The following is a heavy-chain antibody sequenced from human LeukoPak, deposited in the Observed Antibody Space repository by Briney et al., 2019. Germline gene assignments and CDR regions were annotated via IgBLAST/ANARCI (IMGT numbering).Heavy chain of an antibody. V-gene: IGHV4-4*07. D-gene: IGHD2-15*01. CDR1: GDSISGYY. Sequence: SETLSLTCTVSGDSISGYYWSWIRQPAGKGLEWIGRIYTSGSTNYNPSLKSRVTISVDTSNNQFSLRLSSVTAADTAVFYCARGGWSYFDYWGQGTLVTVSS. CDR3: ARGGWSYFDY. CDR2: IYTSGST. J-gene: IGHJ4*02.